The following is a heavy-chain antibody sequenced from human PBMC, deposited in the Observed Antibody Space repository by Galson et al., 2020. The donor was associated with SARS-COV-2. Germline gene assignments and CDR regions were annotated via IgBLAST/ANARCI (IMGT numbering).Heavy chain of an antibody. CDR3: ARDHGDPSFDWLLYVAPQVGDYYMDV. CDR1: GYTFTSYY. J-gene: IGHJ6*03. Sequence: ASVKVSCKASGYTFTSYYMHWVRQAPGQGLEWMGIINPSGGSTSYAQKFQGRVTMTRDTSTSTVYMELSSLRSEDTAVYYCARDHGDPSFDWLLYVAPQVGDYYMDVWVKGTTVTVSS. V-gene: IGHV1-46*01. CDR2: INPSGGST. D-gene: IGHD3-9*01.